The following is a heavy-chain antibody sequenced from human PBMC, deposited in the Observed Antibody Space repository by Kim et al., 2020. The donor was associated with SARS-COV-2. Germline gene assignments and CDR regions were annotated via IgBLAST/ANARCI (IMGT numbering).Heavy chain of an antibody. Sequence: SETLSLTCAVSGGSISSSNWWSWVRQPPGKGLEWIGEIYHSGSTNYNPSLKSRVTISVDKSKNQFSLKLSSVTAADTAVYYCAMREQQLVTLFDYWGQGTLVTVSS. V-gene: IGHV4-4*02. CDR1: GGSISSSNW. J-gene: IGHJ4*02. D-gene: IGHD6-13*01. CDR3: AMREQQLVTLFDY. CDR2: IYHSGST.